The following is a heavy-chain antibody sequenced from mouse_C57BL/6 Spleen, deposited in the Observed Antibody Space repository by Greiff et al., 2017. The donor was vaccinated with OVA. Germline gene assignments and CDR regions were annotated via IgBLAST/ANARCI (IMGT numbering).Heavy chain of an antibody. D-gene: IGHD2-4*01. J-gene: IGHJ1*03. Sequence: ESGPGLVQPSQSLSITCTVSGFSLTSYGVHWVRQSPGKGLEWLGVIWSGGSTDYNAAFISRLSISKDNSKSQVFFKMNSLQADDTAIYYCARGDYDGWYFDVWGTGTTVTVSS. CDR3: ARGDYDGWYFDV. CDR1: GFSLTSYG. CDR2: IWSGGST. V-gene: IGHV2-2*01.